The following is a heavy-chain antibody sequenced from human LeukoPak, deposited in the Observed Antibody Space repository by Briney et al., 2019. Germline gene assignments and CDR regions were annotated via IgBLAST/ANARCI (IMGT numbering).Heavy chain of an antibody. J-gene: IGHJ3*02. D-gene: IGHD3-10*01. V-gene: IGHV1-69*04. Sequence: ASVKVSCKASGGTFSSYAISWVRQAPGQGLEWMGRIIPILGIANYAQQFQGRVTITADKSTSTAYMELSSLRSEDTAVYYCARDATTMVRGVPRAFDIWGQGTMVTVSS. CDR3: ARDATTMVRGVPRAFDI. CDR1: GGTFSSYA. CDR2: IIPILGIA.